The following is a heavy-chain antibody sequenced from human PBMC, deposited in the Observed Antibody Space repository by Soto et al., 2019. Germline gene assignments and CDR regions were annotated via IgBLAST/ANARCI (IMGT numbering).Heavy chain of an antibody. J-gene: IGHJ6*02. Sequence: SETLSLTCTVSGGSISSYYWSWIRQPAGKGLEWIGRIYTSGSTNYNPSLKSRVTMSVDTSKNQFSLKLSSVTAADTAVYYCASSRVVVPAARPPYYYYGMDVWGQGTTVTVS. D-gene: IGHD2-2*01. CDR1: GGSISSYY. CDR3: ASSRVVVPAARPPYYYYGMDV. CDR2: IYTSGST. V-gene: IGHV4-4*07.